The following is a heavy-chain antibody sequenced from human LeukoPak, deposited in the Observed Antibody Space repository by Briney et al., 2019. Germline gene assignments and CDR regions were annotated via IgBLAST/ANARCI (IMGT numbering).Heavy chain of an antibody. Sequence: SETLSLTCTVSGGSISRYFWSWIRQPPGKGLEWIGYIYYSGSTNYNPSLKSRVTMSVDTSKNQFSLKLSSVTAADTAVYYCAREAVTKYYFDYWGQGTLVIVSS. D-gene: IGHD4-17*01. CDR1: GGSISRYF. V-gene: IGHV4-59*01. J-gene: IGHJ4*02. CDR2: IYYSGST. CDR3: AREAVTKYYFDY.